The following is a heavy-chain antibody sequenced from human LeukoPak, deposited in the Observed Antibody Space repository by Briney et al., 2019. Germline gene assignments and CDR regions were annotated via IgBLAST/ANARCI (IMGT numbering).Heavy chain of an antibody. CDR3: ARAVSSGYDPFDY. D-gene: IGHD3-22*01. J-gene: IGHJ4*02. CDR2: IYSGGST. CDR1: GFTVSSNY. Sequence: GGSLRLSCAASGFTVSSNYMSWVRQAPGKGLEWVSVIYSGGSTYYADSVKGRFTISRDNSKNTLYLQMNSLRAEDTAVYYCARAVSSGYDPFDYWGQGTLVTVSS. V-gene: IGHV3-53*01.